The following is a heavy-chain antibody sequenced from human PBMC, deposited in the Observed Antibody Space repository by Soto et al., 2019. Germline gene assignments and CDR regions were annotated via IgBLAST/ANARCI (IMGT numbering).Heavy chain of an antibody. CDR3: ARVVTPYFWSGYLAAYYFDY. CDR2: ISGYNGNP. Sequence: ASVKVSCKASGYTFTSYGISWVRQAPGQGLEWMGWISGYNGNPKYAQKVQGRVTITTEKSPNTAYLELRSLGSDDTAVYYCARVVTPYFWSGYLAAYYFDYWGQGTLVTVSS. D-gene: IGHD3-3*01. V-gene: IGHV1-18*01. CDR1: GYTFTSYG. J-gene: IGHJ4*02.